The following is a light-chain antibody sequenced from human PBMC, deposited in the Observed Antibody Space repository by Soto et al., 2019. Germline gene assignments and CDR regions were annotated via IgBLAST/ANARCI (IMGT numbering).Light chain of an antibody. CDR2: DVS. V-gene: IGKV3-11*01. CDR3: QQRSNWTWT. CDR1: QSVFNY. Sequence: EVVLTQSPATVSLSPGERATLSCRASQSVFNYLAWYQQKPGQAPRLLIYDVSDRATGIPARFSGSGSGTDFTLTISSLEPEDFAVYYCQQRSNWTWTFGQGTKVDIK. J-gene: IGKJ1*01.